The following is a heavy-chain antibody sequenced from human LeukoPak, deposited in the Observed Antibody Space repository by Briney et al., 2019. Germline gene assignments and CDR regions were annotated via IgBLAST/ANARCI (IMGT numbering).Heavy chain of an antibody. CDR1: GFTFSSYA. D-gene: IGHD1-26*01. Sequence: GGSLRLSCAASGFTFSSYAMNWVRQAPGKGLEWVSGISVSGGSTYYADSVKGRFTISRDNSKNSLYLQMNSLRAEDTAVYYCAKGGYRGASVYSDYWGQGTLVTVSS. CDR2: ISVSGGST. J-gene: IGHJ4*02. CDR3: AKGGYRGASVYSDY. V-gene: IGHV3-23*01.